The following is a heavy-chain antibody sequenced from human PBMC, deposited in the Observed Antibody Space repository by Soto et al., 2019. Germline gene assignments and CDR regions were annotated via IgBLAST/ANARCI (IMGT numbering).Heavy chain of an antibody. D-gene: IGHD5-12*01. V-gene: IGHV4-31*03. J-gene: IGHJ6*02. CDR3: ARATPSVATLGYGMDV. Sequence: QVQLQESGPGLVKPSQTLSLTCTVSGGSINSGCYYWNWIRQHPGRGLEWMGYIYYTGSTYYNPSLKSRITFSIDTSRNQFSLKVNSVTAADTAVYYCARATPSVATLGYGMDVWGQGTTVVVSS. CDR2: IYYTGST. CDR1: GGSINSGCYY.